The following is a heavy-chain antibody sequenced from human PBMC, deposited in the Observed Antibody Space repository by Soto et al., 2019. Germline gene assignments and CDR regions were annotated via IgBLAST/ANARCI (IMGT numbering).Heavy chain of an antibody. CDR3: AKATMVRARFDAFDI. V-gene: IGHV3-43*01. J-gene: IGHJ3*02. CDR1: GFTIDDYT. Sequence: GGSLRLSCAASGFTIDDYTMHRVSQATGKGLEWVSLISWDGGSTYYADSVKGRFTISRDNSKNSLYLQMNSLRTEDTALYYCAKATMVRARFDAFDIWGQGTMVTVSS. CDR2: ISWDGGST. D-gene: IGHD3-10*01.